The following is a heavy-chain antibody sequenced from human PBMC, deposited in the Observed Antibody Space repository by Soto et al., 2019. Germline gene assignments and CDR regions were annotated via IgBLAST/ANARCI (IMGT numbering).Heavy chain of an antibody. CDR2: ISGTGGNT. CDR3: VNPRGGYCSGGSCYVIDY. D-gene: IGHD2-15*01. V-gene: IGHV3-23*01. CDR1: GFTFSGYA. J-gene: IGHJ4*02. Sequence: EVQLLESGGGLVQPGGSLRLSCVASGFTFSGYAMNWVRQAPGKGLEWVSGISGTGGNTHYAESVKGRFTISRDNSKKTLYLQMDSLRAEDTAVYYCVNPRGGYCSGGSCYVIDYWGQGTLVTVSS.